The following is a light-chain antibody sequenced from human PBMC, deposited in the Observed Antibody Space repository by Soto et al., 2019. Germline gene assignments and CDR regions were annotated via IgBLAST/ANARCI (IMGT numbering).Light chain of an antibody. Sequence: EIVLTQSPGTLSLSPGERATLSCRASQSVGNNYLAWYQQKPGQAPRLLIYGASRRAPGIPDTFSGSGSGTDFTLTISRLEPEDFAVYYCQHFGNSTSTIGQGTRLEIK. J-gene: IGKJ5*01. V-gene: IGKV3-20*01. CDR1: QSVGNNY. CDR3: QHFGNSTST. CDR2: GAS.